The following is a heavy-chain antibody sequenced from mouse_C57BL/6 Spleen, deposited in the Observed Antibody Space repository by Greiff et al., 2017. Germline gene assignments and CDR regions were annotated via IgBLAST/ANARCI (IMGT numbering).Heavy chain of an antibody. D-gene: IGHD1-1*01. J-gene: IGHJ2*01. Sequence: QVQLQQSGPELVKPGASVKLSCKASGYTFTSYWMHWVKQRPGQGLEWIGEIDPSDSYTNYNQKFKGKSTLTVDKSSSTAYMQLSSLTSEDSAVYYCARSPSPRITTPDYWGQGTTLTVSS. CDR2: IDPSDSYT. V-gene: IGHV1-69*01. CDR1: GYTFTSYW. CDR3: ARSPSPRITTPDY.